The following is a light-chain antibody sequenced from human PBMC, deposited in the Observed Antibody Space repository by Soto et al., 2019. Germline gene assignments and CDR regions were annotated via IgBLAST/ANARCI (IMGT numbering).Light chain of an antibody. CDR2: DAS. CDR1: QSISSF. CDR3: QQRSSWPWT. Sequence: EIVLTQSPATLSLSPGKGATLSCRASQSISSFLAWYQQKPGQAPMLLIYDASNRATGIPSRFSGSGSGTDFTLTISSLEPEDFAVYYCQQRSSWPWTFGQGTKVEIK. V-gene: IGKV3-11*01. J-gene: IGKJ1*01.